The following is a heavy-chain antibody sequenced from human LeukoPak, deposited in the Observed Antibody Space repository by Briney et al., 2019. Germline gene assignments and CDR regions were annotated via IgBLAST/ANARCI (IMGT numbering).Heavy chain of an antibody. V-gene: IGHV1-24*01. Sequence: ASVNVSCKVSGYTLTELSMHWVRQAPGKGLEWMGGFDPEDGETIYAQKFQGRVTTTEDTSTDTAYMELSSLRSEDTAVYYCATRGTGYYYYYMDVWGKGTTVTVSS. CDR1: GYTLTELS. CDR3: ATRGTGYYYYYMDV. CDR2: FDPEDGET. J-gene: IGHJ6*03. D-gene: IGHD1-1*01.